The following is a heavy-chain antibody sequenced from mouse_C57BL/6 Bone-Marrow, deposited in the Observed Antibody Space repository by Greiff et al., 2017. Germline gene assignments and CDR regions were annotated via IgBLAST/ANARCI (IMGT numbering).Heavy chain of an antibody. J-gene: IGHJ3*01. V-gene: IGHV1-15*01. Sequence: QVQLQQSGAELVRPGASVTLSCKASGYTFTDYEMHWVKQTPVHGLEWIGAIDPETGGTAYNQKFKGKAILTADKSSSTAYMELRSLTSEDTAVYYCTGRYDSSLAGFAYWGQGTLVTVAA. CDR2: IDPETGGT. D-gene: IGHD1-1*01. CDR1: GYTFTDYE. CDR3: TGRYDSSLAGFAY.